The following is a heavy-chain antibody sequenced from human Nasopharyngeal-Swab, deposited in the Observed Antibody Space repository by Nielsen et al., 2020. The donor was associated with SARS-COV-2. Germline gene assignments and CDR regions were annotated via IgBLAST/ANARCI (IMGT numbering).Heavy chain of an antibody. Sequence: RQPPGKGLEWVAVIWYDGSKKYYGDSGKGRFTISRDNSKNTMYLQMNSLRAEDTAVYYCARDRGTNEVDYWGQGTLVTVSS. D-gene: IGHD3-10*01. V-gene: IGHV3-33*01. CDR3: ARDRGTNEVDY. J-gene: IGHJ4*02. CDR2: IWYDGSKK.